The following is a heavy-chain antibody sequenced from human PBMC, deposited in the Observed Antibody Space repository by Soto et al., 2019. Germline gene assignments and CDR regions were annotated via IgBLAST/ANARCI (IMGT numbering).Heavy chain of an antibody. D-gene: IGHD5-12*01. CDR1: GGTFSSYA. J-gene: IGHJ4*02. V-gene: IGHV1-69*13. CDR2: IIPIFGTA. CDR3: ARPLGGYDSFDY. Sequence: SVKVSCKASGGTFSSYAISWVRQAPGQGLEWMGGIIPIFGTANYAQKFQGRVTITADESTSTAYMELSSLRSEDTAVYHCARPLGGYDSFDYWGQGTLVTVSS.